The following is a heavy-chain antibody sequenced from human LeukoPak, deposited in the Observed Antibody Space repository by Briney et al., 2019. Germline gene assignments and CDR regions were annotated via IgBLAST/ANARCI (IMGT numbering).Heavy chain of an antibody. Sequence: PGGSLRLSCAASGFTFSSYAMHWVRQAPGKGLEWVAVISYDGSNKYYADSVKGRFTISRDNSKNTLYLQMNSLRAEDTAVYYCARPLLYDSSGYVQHWGQGTLVAVSS. V-gene: IGHV3-30-3*01. CDR1: GFTFSSYA. J-gene: IGHJ1*01. CDR2: ISYDGSNK. D-gene: IGHD3-22*01. CDR3: ARPLLYDSSGYVQH.